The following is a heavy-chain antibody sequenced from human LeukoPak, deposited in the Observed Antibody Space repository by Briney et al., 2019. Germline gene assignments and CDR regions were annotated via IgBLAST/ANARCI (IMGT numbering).Heavy chain of an antibody. CDR3: ARWAGTYPLLPTLIDY. V-gene: IGHV4-39*01. CDR2: IYYSGST. CDR1: GGSISSSSYY. Sequence: SETLSLTCTVSGGSISSSSYYWGWIRQPPGKGLEWIGSIYYSGSTYYNPSLKSRVTISVDTSKNQFSLKLSSVTAADTAVYYCARWAGTYPLLPTLIDYWGQGTLVTVSS. D-gene: IGHD6-19*01. J-gene: IGHJ4*02.